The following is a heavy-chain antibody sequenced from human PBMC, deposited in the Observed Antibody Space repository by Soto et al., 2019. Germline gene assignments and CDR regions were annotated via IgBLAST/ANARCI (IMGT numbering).Heavy chain of an antibody. CDR3: AKDVRYYYDSSGVDAFDI. CDR1: GFTFGTYG. J-gene: IGHJ3*02. V-gene: IGHV3-30*18. CDR2: TSYGGSDE. Sequence: QVQLVESGGGVVQPGRSLRLSCAASGFTFGTYGMHWVRQAPGKGLEWVAVTSYGGSDEYYADSVKGRYTIYRDNSKNMVYLQMNSLSTGDTAVYYCAKDVRYYYDSSGVDAFDIWGQGTMVTVSS. D-gene: IGHD3-22*01.